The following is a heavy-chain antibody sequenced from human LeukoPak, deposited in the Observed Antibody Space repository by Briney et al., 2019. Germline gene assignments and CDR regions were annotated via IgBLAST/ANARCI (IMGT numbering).Heavy chain of an antibody. Sequence: PGGSLRLSCAASGFTVSSNYMSWVRQAPGKGLEWVSVIYSGGSTYYADSVKGRFTFSRDNSKNTLELQMNSLGAEDTAVYYCARVVEGYFDYWGQGTLVTVSS. CDR3: ARVVEGYFDY. D-gene: IGHD3-10*01. J-gene: IGHJ4*02. V-gene: IGHV3-66*01. CDR1: GFTVSSNY. CDR2: IYSGGST.